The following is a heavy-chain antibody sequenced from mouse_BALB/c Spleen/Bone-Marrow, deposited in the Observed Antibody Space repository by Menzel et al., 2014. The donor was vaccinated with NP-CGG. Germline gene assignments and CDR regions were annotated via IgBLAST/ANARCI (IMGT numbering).Heavy chain of an antibody. D-gene: IGHD1-1*01. CDR1: GFTFSSYG. CDR2: INNNDGNT. CDR3: ARDNYGSRFDY. Sequence: EVHLVESGGGLVQPGGSLKLSCAASGFTFSSYGMSWVRQTPDKRLELVATINNNDGNTYYPDNVKGRFTISRDNAKNTLYLQMSSLKSEDTAMYYCARDNYGSRFDYWGQGTTLTVSS. J-gene: IGHJ2*01. V-gene: IGHV5-6-3*01.